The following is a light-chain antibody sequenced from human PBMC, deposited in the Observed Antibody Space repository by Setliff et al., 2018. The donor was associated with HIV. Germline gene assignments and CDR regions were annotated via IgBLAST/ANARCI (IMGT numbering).Light chain of an antibody. J-gene: IGLJ1*01. Sequence: QSVLTQSASVSGSPGQSITISCTGTSSDVGGYDSVSWYQQHPGKAPKLMIYDVSNRPSGVSNRFSGSKSGNTASLTISGLQAEDEADYYCSSYTSSSTYVFGAGTRSPS. CDR1: SSDVGGYDS. CDR3: SSYTSSSTYV. V-gene: IGLV2-14*03. CDR2: DVS.